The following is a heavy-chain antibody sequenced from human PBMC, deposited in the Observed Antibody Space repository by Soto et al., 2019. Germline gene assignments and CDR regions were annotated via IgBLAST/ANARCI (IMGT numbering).Heavy chain of an antibody. J-gene: IGHJ4*02. D-gene: IGHD2-8*01. CDR1: GFTFTNSW. CDR2: IKSKTDGGTI. Sequence: EVQLVESGGGLVKPGGPLRVSCTTSGFTFTNSWMSWVRQAPGKGLEWVGRIKSKTDGGTIDYAAPVKGRFTISREDSNNTLYLEMNAVHAEDTAVYYCTTTKGRLPPPTHDYWGQGTLVTVSS. CDR3: TTTKGRLPPPTHDY. V-gene: IGHV3-15*01.